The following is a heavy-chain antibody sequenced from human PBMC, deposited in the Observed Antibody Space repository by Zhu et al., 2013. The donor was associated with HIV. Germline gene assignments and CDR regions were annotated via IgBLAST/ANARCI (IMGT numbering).Heavy chain of an antibody. CDR1: GFTFTSSA. J-gene: IGHJ3*02. V-gene: IGHV1-58*01. D-gene: IGHD1-26*01. Sequence: QMQLVQSGPEVKKPGTSVKVSCKASGFTFTSSAVQWVRQARGQRLEWIGWIVVGSGNTNYAQKFQERVTITRDMSTSTAYMELSSLRSEDTAVYYCAADLKWELSMGAFDIWGQGTMVTVSS. CDR2: IVVGSGNT. CDR3: AADLKWELSMGAFDI.